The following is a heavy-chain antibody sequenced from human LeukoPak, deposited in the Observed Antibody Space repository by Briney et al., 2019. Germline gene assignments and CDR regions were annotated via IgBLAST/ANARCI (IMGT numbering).Heavy chain of an antibody. J-gene: IGHJ4*02. CDR1: GFTFITYW. CDR2: ISSVGDST. CDR3: ARGYSGTNGADY. Sequence: GGSLRLSCAASGFTFITYWMHWVRQAPGKGLVWVSRISSVGDSTTYADSVKGRFTVSRDNAKNTLYLQMDSLRAEDTAVYYCARGYSGTNGADYWGQGTLVTVAS. V-gene: IGHV3-74*01. D-gene: IGHD1-26*01.